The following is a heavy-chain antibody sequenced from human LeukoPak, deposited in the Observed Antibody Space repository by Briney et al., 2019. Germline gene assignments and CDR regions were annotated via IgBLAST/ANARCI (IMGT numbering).Heavy chain of an antibody. CDR2: ISISGTTI. J-gene: IGHJ2*01. D-gene: IGHD1-26*01. Sequence: GGSLRLSCAASGFTFDDYYMTWIRQAPGKGLEWVSYISISGTTIFYTDSVKGRFTISRDNAKNSLYLQMNSLRAEDTAVYYCARVHIEGWFFDLWGRGTLVTVSS. CDR1: GFTFDDYY. CDR3: ARVHIEGWFFDL. V-gene: IGHV3-11*04.